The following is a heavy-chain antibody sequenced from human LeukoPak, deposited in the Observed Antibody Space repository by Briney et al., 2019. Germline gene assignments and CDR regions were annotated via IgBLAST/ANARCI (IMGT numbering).Heavy chain of an antibody. V-gene: IGHV3-33*01. Sequence: GGSLRLSCAASGFTFSSYGMHWVRQAPGKGLGWVAVIWYDGSNKYYADSVKGRFTISRDNSKNTLYLQMNSLRAEDTAVYYCAMRGLGYWGQGTLVTVSS. CDR1: GFTFSSYG. D-gene: IGHD3-10*01. CDR3: AMRGLGY. CDR2: IWYDGSNK. J-gene: IGHJ4*02.